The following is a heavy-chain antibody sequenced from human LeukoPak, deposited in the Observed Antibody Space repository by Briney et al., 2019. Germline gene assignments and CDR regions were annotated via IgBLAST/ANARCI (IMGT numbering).Heavy chain of an antibody. CDR2: INPNSGGT. CDR1: GYTFTGYY. J-gene: IGHJ4*02. D-gene: IGHD2-2*01. CDR3: ARIRYCGGISCYYIDY. V-gene: IGHV1-2*02. Sequence: GASVKVSCKASGYTFTGYYMHWVRQAPGQGLEWMGWINPNSGGTNYAQKFQGRVTMTRDTSISTACMELSRLRSDDAAFYYCARIRYCGGISCYYIDYWGQGTLVTVSA.